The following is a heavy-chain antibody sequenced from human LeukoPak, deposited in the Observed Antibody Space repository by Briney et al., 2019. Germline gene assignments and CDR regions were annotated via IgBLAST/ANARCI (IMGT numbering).Heavy chain of an antibody. J-gene: IGHJ6*02. Sequence: GGSLRLSCAPPGLTFGSYAMHWVGQAPGKGLEWVAVISYDGSNKYYADSVKGRFTISRDNSKNTLYLQMNSLRAEDTAVYYCAAGMDVWGQGTTVTVSS. CDR1: GLTFGSYA. CDR3: AAGMDV. V-gene: IGHV3-30*04. CDR2: ISYDGSNK.